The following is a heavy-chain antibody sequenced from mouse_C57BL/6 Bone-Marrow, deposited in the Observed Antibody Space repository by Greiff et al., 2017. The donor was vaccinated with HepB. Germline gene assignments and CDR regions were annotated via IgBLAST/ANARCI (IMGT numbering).Heavy chain of an antibody. J-gene: IGHJ3*01. CDR3: ARNYRAWFAY. D-gene: IGHD2-12*01. CDR2: ISYDGSN. CDR1: GYSITSGYY. Sequence: VQLKESGPGLVKPSQSLSLTCSVTGYSITSGYYWNWIRQFPGNKLEWMGYISYDGSNNYNPSLKNRISITRDTSKNQFFLKLNSVTTEDTATYYCARNYRAWFAYWGQGTLVTVSA. V-gene: IGHV3-6*01.